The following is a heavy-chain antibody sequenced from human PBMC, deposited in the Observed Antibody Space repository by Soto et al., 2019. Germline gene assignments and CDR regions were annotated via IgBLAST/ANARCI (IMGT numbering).Heavy chain of an antibody. Sequence: QVQLQESGPGLLKPSETLSLTCSVSGGSVSSNYWSWIRKSPGKGLEWIGYISSSGRDNYNPSLKSRVTITLDTSKNQFSLTMTSVTAADTAVFYCARGPIYDFWSNSRHFDYWGQGTLVTVSS. CDR2: ISSSGRD. J-gene: IGHJ4*02. CDR1: GGSVSSNY. D-gene: IGHD3-3*01. V-gene: IGHV4-59*02. CDR3: ARGPIYDFWSNSRHFDY.